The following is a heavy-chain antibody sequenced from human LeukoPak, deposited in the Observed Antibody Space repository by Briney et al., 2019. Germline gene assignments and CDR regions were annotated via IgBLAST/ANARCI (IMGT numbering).Heavy chain of an antibody. V-gene: IGHV4-30-4*01. D-gene: IGHD3-3*01. CDR1: GGSISSGDYY. J-gene: IGHJ6*02. Sequence: SETLSLTCTVSGGSISSGDYYWSWIRQPPGKGLEWIGYIYYSGSTYYNPSLKSRVTISVDTSKNQFSLKLSSVTAADTAVYYCARANYDFWSGSINYYYYGMDVWGQGTTVTVSS. CDR3: ARANYDFWSGSINYYYYGMDV. CDR2: IYYSGST.